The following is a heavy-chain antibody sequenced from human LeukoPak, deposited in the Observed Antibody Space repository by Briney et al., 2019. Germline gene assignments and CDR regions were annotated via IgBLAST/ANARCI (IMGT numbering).Heavy chain of an antibody. CDR3: ARGGTDTAMDNVFDS. Sequence: GGSLRLSCAASGFTFSSYAMHWVRQAPGKGLEWVAVISYDGSNKYYADSVKGRFTISRDNAKNSLYLQMNSLRAEDTAVYYCARGGTDTAMDNVFDSWGQGTLVTVSS. CDR2: ISYDGSNK. V-gene: IGHV3-30-3*01. CDR1: GFTFSSYA. J-gene: IGHJ4*02. D-gene: IGHD5-18*01.